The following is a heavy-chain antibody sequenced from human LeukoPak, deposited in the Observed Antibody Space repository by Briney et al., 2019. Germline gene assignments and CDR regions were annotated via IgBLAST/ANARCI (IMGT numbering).Heavy chain of an antibody. V-gene: IGHV3-23*01. CDR1: GFTFSSYA. J-gene: IGHJ6*02. D-gene: IGHD1-26*01. Sequence: GGSLRLSCAAPGFTFSSYAMSWVRQAPGKGPEWVSGIGNSGDRTFYADSVKGRFTISRDNANNTLYLQMSSLRVEDTAVYYCARVRSGSSAGNYGMDVWGQGTTVTVSS. CDR2: IGNSGDRT. CDR3: ARVRSGSSAGNYGMDV.